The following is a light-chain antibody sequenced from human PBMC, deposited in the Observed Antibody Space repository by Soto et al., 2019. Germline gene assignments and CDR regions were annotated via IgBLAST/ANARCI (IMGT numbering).Light chain of an antibody. CDR2: DAS. Sequence: DIQMTQSPSTLSPSVGDRVTITCRASQTISTWLAWYQQKSGKAPKLLIYDASTLESGVPSRFSGSGSGTEFTLTISSLQPADFGTYYCQQYNSYVYTFGQGTKLEI. CDR1: QTISTW. J-gene: IGKJ2*01. CDR3: QQYNSYVYT. V-gene: IGKV1-5*01.